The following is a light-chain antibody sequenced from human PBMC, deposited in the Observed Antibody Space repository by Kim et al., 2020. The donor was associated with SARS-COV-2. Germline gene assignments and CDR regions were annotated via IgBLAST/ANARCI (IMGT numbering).Light chain of an antibody. V-gene: IGLV1-44*01. CDR2: NDN. Sequence: GQRGTGSCSGRRPHIGKNTVNWFQQVPGTAPKHLIYNDNQRPSGVPDRVSGSKSGTSASLAIGGLQSEDEAHYYCAAWDNSLKGWVFGGGTQLTVL. CDR1: RPHIGKNT. J-gene: IGLJ3*02. CDR3: AAWDNSLKGWV.